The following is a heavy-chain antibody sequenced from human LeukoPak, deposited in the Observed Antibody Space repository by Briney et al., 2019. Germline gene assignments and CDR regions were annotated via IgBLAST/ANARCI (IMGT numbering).Heavy chain of an antibody. D-gene: IGHD6-13*01. CDR2: INHSGST. J-gene: IGHJ4*02. V-gene: IGHV4-34*01. Sequence: PSETLSLTCAVYGGSFSGYYWSWIRQPPGKGLEWIGEINHSGSTNYNPSLKSRVTISVDTSKNQFSLKLSSVTAADTAVYYCARRSKPYSSSWYDKLYYFDYWGQGTLVTVSS. CDR3: ARRSKPYSSSWYDKLYYFDY. CDR1: GGSFSGYY.